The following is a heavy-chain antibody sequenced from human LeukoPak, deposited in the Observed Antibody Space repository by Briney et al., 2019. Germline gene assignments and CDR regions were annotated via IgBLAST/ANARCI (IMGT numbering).Heavy chain of an antibody. J-gene: IGHJ5*02. CDR3: ARDLEDCSGGSCYSWFDP. D-gene: IGHD2-15*01. CDR1: GFTFSSYA. CDR2: ISYDGSNK. Sequence: GGSLRLSCAASGFTFSSYAMHWVRQAPGKGLEWVAVISYDGSNKYYADSVKGRFTISRDNSKNTLYLQMNSLRAKDTAVYYCARDLEDCSGGSCYSWFDPWGQGTLVTVSS. V-gene: IGHV3-30-3*01.